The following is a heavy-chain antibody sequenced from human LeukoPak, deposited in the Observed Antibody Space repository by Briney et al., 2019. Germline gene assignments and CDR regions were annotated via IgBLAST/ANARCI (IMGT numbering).Heavy chain of an antibody. V-gene: IGHV4-34*01. D-gene: IGHD3-10*01. Sequence: PSETLSLTCAVYGGSFSGYYWSWIRQPPGKGLEWIGEINHSGSTNYNPSLKSRVTISVDTSKNQFSLKLSSVTAADTAVYYCARLPRRGYYDPWGQGTLVTVSS. J-gene: IGHJ5*02. CDR1: GGSFSGYY. CDR3: ARLPRRGYYDP. CDR2: INHSGST.